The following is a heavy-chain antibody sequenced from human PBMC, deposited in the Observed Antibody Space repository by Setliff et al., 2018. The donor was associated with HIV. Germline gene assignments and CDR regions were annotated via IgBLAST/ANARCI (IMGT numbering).Heavy chain of an antibody. CDR1: GFTFSSNS. Sequence: GGSLRLSCAASGFTFSSNSMNWVRQAPGKGLEWVSGVTSNSGNIDYADSVKGRFTISRDNAKNSLYLQMNSLKTEDTAVYFCTGYYDSSGYYYGVDYWGQGTLVTVSS. J-gene: IGHJ4*02. V-gene: IGHV3-21*03. CDR3: TGYYDSSGYYYGVDY. D-gene: IGHD3-22*01. CDR2: VTSNSGNI.